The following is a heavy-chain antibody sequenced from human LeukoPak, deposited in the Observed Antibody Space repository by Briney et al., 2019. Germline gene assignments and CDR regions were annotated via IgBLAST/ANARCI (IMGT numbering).Heavy chain of an antibody. Sequence: SETLSLTCTVSGYSISSGFYWGWIRQPPGKGLEWIGSIYHSANTYYNPSLKSRVTISIDTSKNQFSLKLSSVTAADTAVYYCARDNWNSGYIDVWGKGTTVTVSS. CDR2: IYHSANT. D-gene: IGHD1-7*01. J-gene: IGHJ6*03. CDR1: GYSISSGFY. V-gene: IGHV4-38-2*02. CDR3: ARDNWNSGYIDV.